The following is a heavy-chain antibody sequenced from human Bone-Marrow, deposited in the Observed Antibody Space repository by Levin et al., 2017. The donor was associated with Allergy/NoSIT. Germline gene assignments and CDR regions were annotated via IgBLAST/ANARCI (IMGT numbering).Heavy chain of an antibody. CDR1: GYTFTNHD. D-gene: IGHD2-2*01. CDR3: ARQARATMRSWFDP. CDR2: ISVYSGYT. Sequence: ASVKVSCKTSGYTFTNHDINWVRQAPGEGLEWMGWISVYSGYTNYAHKFEGRVTMTTDTSTRTAYMELRNLRSDDTAVYYCARQARATMRSWFDPWGQGTLVAVSS. V-gene: IGHV1-18*01. J-gene: IGHJ5*02.